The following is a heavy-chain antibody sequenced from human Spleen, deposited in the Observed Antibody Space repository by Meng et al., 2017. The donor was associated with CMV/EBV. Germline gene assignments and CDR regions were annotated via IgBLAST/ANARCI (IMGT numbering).Heavy chain of an antibody. CDR3: ARSGDGSTPTLITMVRGDFDY. D-gene: IGHD3-10*01. CDR1: TDYY. Sequence: TDYYIYWVRQAPGQGLEWMAWINPNTGGTRSHHKVQGRITMTRDTSISTAYLELSGLRSDDTAVYYCARSGDGSTPTLITMVRGDFDYWGQGTLVTVSS. J-gene: IGHJ4*02. CDR2: INPNTGGT. V-gene: IGHV1-2*02.